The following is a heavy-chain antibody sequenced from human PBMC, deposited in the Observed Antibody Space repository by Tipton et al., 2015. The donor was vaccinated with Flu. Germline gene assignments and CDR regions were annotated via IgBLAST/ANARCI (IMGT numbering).Heavy chain of an antibody. Sequence: TLSLTCTVSGGSISSGGYYWSWIRQHPGKGLEWIGYIYYSGSTYYNPSLKSRVTISVDTSKNQFSLKLSSVTAADTAVYYCARGPWFGELLPLDYWGQGTLVTVSS. CDR3: ARGPWFGELLPLDY. CDR1: GGSISSGGYY. V-gene: IGHV4-31*03. D-gene: IGHD3-10*01. J-gene: IGHJ4*02. CDR2: IYYSGST.